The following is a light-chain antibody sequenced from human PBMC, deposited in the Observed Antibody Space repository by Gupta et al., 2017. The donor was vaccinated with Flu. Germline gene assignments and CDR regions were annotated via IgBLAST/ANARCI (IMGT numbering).Light chain of an antibody. Sequence: QSALTQPASVSASPGQSITISCTGTSSDVGGYNYVSWYQQHPGKAPKVMICEVSNRPSGVSYRFSGSKSGNTASLTISGLQAEDEADYYCSSYTSSSTLVFGGGTKLTVL. V-gene: IGLV2-14*01. J-gene: IGLJ3*02. CDR1: SSDVGGYNY. CDR3: SSYTSSSTLV. CDR2: EVS.